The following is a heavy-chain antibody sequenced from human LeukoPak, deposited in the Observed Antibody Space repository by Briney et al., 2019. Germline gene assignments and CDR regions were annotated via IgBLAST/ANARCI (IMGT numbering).Heavy chain of an antibody. V-gene: IGHV1-18*04. Sequence: GASVKVSCKASGYTFTGYGISCVRQAPGQGLEWMGWISAYNGNTNYAQKLQGRVTMTTDTSTSTAYMELRSLRSDDTAVYYCARDRRGAILDYWGQGTLVTVSS. CDR2: ISAYNGNT. CDR3: ARDRRGAILDY. CDR1: GYTFTGYG. J-gene: IGHJ4*02. D-gene: IGHD3-16*02.